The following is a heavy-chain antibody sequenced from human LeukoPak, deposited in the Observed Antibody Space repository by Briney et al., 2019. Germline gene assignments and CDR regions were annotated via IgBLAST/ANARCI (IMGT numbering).Heavy chain of an antibody. CDR1: GFIFSSYA. Sequence: PGGSLRLSCAASGFIFSSYAMSWVRQAPGKGLEWVSTISGSGGSTYYADSVKGRFTISRDNSKNTLYLQMNSLRAEDTAMYYCARGLGYCTSTTCLLPFDYWGQGTLVTVSS. CDR2: ISGSGGST. D-gene: IGHD2-2*01. CDR3: ARGLGYCTSTTCLLPFDY. J-gene: IGHJ4*02. V-gene: IGHV3-23*01.